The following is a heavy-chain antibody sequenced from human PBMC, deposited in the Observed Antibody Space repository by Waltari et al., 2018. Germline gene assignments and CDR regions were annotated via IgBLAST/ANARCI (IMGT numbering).Heavy chain of an antibody. J-gene: IGHJ4*02. CDR2: MSSSGSTI. V-gene: IGHV3-48*03. CDR1: GFTFSSYE. Sequence: EVQLVESGGGLVQPGGSLRLSCAASGFTFSSYELNWFCQAPGRGLEWVSYMSSSGSTIYYADSVKGRFTISRDNAKNSLYLQMNSLRAEDTAVYYCARDWSARLGGVLDYWGQGTLVTVSS. D-gene: IGHD6-19*01. CDR3: ARDWSARLGGVLDY.